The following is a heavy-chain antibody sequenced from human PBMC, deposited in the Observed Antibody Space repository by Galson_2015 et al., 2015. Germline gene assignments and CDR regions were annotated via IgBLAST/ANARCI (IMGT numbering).Heavy chain of an antibody. D-gene: IGHD2-21*01. Sequence: PALVSRTQTLTLPCTFSGFSLGTRGVGVGWIRQPPGKALEWLALIYWDDDKRYSPCLKRRHTITKDTSKNQVVYTMTTMDPVDTAPYSCERAVYGDSGGHEAFEFWGQGAVVTVSS. J-gene: IGHJ3*01. CDR2: IYWDDDK. CDR1: GFSLGTRGVG. CDR3: ERAVYGDSGGHEAFEF. V-gene: IGHV2-5*02.